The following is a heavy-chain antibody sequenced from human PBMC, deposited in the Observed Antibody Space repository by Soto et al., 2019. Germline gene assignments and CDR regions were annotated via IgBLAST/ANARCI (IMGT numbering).Heavy chain of an antibody. CDR2: IKSKTDGGTT. J-gene: IGHJ6*02. CDR3: TTIEAAVANYYYGMDV. D-gene: IGHD6-13*01. V-gene: IGHV3-15*01. Sequence: XGSLRLSCAASGFTFSNAGKSWVRQAPGKGLEWVGRIKSKTDGGTTDYAAPVKGRFTISRDDSKNTLYLQMNSLKTEDTAVYYCTTIEAAVANYYYGMDVWGQGTTVTVSS. CDR1: GFTFSNAG.